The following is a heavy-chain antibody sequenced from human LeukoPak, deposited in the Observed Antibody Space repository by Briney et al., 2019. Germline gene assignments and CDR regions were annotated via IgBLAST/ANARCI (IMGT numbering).Heavy chain of an antibody. J-gene: IGHJ4*02. CDR3: AKDPTSYQQWSTPFDY. D-gene: IGHD6-19*01. V-gene: IGHV3-23*01. Sequence: GGSLRLSCAASGFTFSSYAMSWVRQAPGKGLEWVSAISGSGGSTYYADSVKGRFTISRDNSKNTLYLQMNSLRAEDTAVYYCAKDPTSYQQWSTPFDYWGQGTPVTVSS. CDR1: GFTFSSYA. CDR2: ISGSGGST.